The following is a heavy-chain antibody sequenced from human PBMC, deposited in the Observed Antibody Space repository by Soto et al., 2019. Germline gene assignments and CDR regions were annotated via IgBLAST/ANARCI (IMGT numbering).Heavy chain of an antibody. V-gene: IGHV1-46*03. CDR1: GYTFTSYY. CDR2: INPSGGST. Sequence: ASVKVSCKASGYTFTSYYMHWVRQAPGQGLEWMGIINPSGGSTSYAQKFQGRVTMTRDTSTSTVYMELSSLRSEDTAVYYCASRTLAPGYTGYALDYGGQGPLVXVS. CDR3: ASRTLAPGYTGYALDY. D-gene: IGHD5-12*01. J-gene: IGHJ4*02.